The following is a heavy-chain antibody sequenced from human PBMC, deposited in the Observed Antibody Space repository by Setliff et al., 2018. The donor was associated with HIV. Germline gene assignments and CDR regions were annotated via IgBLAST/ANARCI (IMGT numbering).Heavy chain of an antibody. CDR1: GVSMSSSSYY. D-gene: IGHD6-19*01. J-gene: IGHJ3*02. V-gene: IGHV4-39*01. CDR3: ARRIPSGIAVAFGDFDI. Sequence: PSETLSLTCTVSGVSMSSSSYYWGWIRQPPGKWLEYIGSLSYDGSTYYHPSLKSRVSISVDTSKNQFSLRLSFVTAADTAVYYCARRIPSGIAVAFGDFDIWGQGTMVTVSS. CDR2: LSYDGST.